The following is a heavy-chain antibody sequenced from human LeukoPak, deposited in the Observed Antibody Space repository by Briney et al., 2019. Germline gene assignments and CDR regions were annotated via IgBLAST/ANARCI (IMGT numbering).Heavy chain of an antibody. CDR1: GFTFSSYA. CDR2: ISGSGGST. Sequence: GGSLRLSCAASGFTFSSYAMSWVRQAPGKGLEWVSAISGSGGSTYYADSVKGRFTISRDNSKNTLYLQMNSLRAEDTAVYYCAKAQGNYDFWCGYPPGAFDIWGQGTMVTVSS. J-gene: IGHJ3*02. CDR3: AKAQGNYDFWCGYPPGAFDI. V-gene: IGHV3-23*01. D-gene: IGHD3-3*01.